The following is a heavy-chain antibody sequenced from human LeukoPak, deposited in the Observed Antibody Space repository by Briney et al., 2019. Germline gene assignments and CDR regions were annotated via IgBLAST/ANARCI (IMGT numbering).Heavy chain of an antibody. Sequence: GGSLRLSCAASGFTFSDYSMHWVRQAPRKGLVWVSRINSNVSTTSYADSVRGRFTISTDNAKNTLYVQMNSLIAEDTAVYYCARSGWGYFDYSGEGTLVSASS. J-gene: IGHJ4*02. V-gene: IGHV3-74*01. CDR3: ARSGWGYFDY. CDR2: INSNVSTT. CDR1: GFTFSDYS. D-gene: IGHD7-27*01.